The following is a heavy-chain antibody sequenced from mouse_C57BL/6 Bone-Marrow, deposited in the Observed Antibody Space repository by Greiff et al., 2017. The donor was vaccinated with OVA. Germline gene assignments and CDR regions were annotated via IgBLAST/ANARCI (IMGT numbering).Heavy chain of an antibody. CDR1: GYTFTSYT. V-gene: IGHV1-4*01. Sequence: QVQLKESGAELVRPGASVKMSCKASGYTFTSYTIHWVKQRPAQGLEWIGYIDPTTGDTNYNQKFKGKVTFTADKSSSTSYMQLSILTSEDSAVYYGTSGYCFDCCGRGTTLTVSS. CDR2: IDPTTGDT. CDR3: TSGYCFDC. J-gene: IGHJ2*01.